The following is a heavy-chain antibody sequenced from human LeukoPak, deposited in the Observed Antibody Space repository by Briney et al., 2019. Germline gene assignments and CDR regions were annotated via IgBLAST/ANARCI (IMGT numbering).Heavy chain of an antibody. CDR3: AKDYVVGSIDY. D-gene: IGHD2-21*01. CDR2: ISYDGSNK. Sequence: GRSLRLSCAASGFTFSSYAMHWVRQAPGKGLEWVAVISYDGSNKYYADSVRGRFTISRDNSKNTLFLQMNSLRAEDSAVYYCAKDYVVGSIDYWGQGTLVTVSS. V-gene: IGHV3-30*04. J-gene: IGHJ4*02. CDR1: GFTFSSYA.